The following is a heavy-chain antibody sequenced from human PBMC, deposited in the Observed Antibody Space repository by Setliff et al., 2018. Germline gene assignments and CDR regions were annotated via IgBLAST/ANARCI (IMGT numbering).Heavy chain of an antibody. Sequence: SETLSLTCGVSGYSISSGHFWGWIRQPPGKGLEWLGNIFHSGSTYYNPTLNSRVTISVDTSKNEFSLKVSSVTAADTAVHYCARQAHDLKGGTTLFYWFDPWGQGTLVTVSS. J-gene: IGHJ5*02. CDR2: IFHSGST. D-gene: IGHD1-26*01. CDR3: ARQAHDLKGGTTLFYWFDP. V-gene: IGHV4-38-2*01. CDR1: GYSISSGHF.